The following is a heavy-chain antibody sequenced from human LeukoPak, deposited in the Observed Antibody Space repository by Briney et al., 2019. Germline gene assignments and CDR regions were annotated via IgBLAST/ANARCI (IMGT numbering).Heavy chain of an antibody. D-gene: IGHD4-17*01. CDR3: ARDRLVTTVYDAFDI. J-gene: IGHJ3*02. V-gene: IGHV4-59*01. CDR2: IYYSGST. CDR1: GGYISNFY. Sequence: SETLSLTCTVSGGYISNFYWSWIQQPPGKGLEWIGYIYYSGSTNYNPSLKSRVTISVDTSKNQFSLKLSSVTAVDTAVYYCARDRLVTTVYDAFDIWGQGTMVTVSS.